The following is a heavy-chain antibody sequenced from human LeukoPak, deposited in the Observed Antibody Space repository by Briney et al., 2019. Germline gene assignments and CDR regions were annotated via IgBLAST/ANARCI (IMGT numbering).Heavy chain of an antibody. Sequence: SETLSLTCTVSGGSISTYKWSWIRQPAGKGLEWIGRVFTSGSTNYNPSLKGRVTMSLDTPKNQFSLKLSSVTAADTAVYYCARGENYFDPWGQGTLVTVSS. D-gene: IGHD4-17*01. CDR3: ARGENYFDP. CDR2: VFTSGST. CDR1: GGSISTYK. J-gene: IGHJ5*02. V-gene: IGHV4-4*07.